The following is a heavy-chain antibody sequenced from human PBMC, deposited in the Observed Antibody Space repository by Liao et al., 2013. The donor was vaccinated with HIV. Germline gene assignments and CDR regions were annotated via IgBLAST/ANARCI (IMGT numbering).Heavy chain of an antibody. CDR1: GGFSSTNY. Sequence: QVQPEQWGAGLLKPSETLSLTCVVYGGFSSTNYWTWIRQPPGKGLEWIGEVNHGENTNYNPSLMARVTISLDTSKNQLSLKLTSVTAADTAVYYCARGYYDLWTGYSAIASWGQGSLVTVSS. CDR2: VNHGENT. V-gene: IGHV4-34*02. CDR3: ARGYYDLWTGYSAIAS. D-gene: IGHD3/OR15-3a*01. J-gene: IGHJ5*02.